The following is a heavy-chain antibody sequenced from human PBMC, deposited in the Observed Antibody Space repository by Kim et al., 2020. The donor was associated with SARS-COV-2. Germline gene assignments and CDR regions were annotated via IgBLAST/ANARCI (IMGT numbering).Heavy chain of an antibody. Sequence: TIYYADSVKSQFTISRDNAKNSLYLQMNSLRAEDTAVYYCARIAVAPFDYWGQGTLVTVSS. CDR2: TI. CDR3: ARIAVAPFDY. V-gene: IGHV3-48*03. J-gene: IGHJ4*02. D-gene: IGHD6-19*01.